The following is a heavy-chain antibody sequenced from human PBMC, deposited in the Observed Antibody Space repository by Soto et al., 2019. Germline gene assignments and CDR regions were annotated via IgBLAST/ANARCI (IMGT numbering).Heavy chain of an antibody. V-gene: IGHV3-21*01. D-gene: IGHD6-19*01. Sequence: EVQLVESGGGLVKPGGSPRLSCAAFGFTLSSYSMNWVRQVPGKGLEWVASISSSSSYIHYADSVKGRVTISRDNAKNSLYLQMNSLRAEDTAVYYCARAVYSSGLGYLDVWGQGTTVTVSS. J-gene: IGHJ6*02. CDR2: ISSSSSYI. CDR3: ARAVYSSGLGYLDV. CDR1: GFTLSSYS.